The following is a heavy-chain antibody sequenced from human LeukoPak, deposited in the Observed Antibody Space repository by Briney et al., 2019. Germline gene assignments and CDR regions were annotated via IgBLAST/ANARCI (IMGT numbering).Heavy chain of an antibody. CDR2: IYYSGST. CDR3: ARVAYGGNWFDP. CDR1: GGSISSGGYY. Sequence: SETLSLTGTVSGGSISSGGYYWSWIRQHPGKGLEWIGYIYYSGSTYYNPSLKSRVTISVDTSKNQFSLKLSSVTAADTAVYYCARVAYGGNWFDPWGQGTLVTVSS. V-gene: IGHV4-31*03. D-gene: IGHD2-15*01. J-gene: IGHJ5*02.